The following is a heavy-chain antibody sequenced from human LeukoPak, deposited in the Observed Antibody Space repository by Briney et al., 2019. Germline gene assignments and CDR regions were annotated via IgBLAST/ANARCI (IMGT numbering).Heavy chain of an antibody. J-gene: IGHJ5*02. D-gene: IGHD1-26*01. Sequence: RASVKVSCKASGYTFTSYGISWVRQAPGQGLEWMGWISAYNGNTNYAQKFQGRVTMTRDMSTSTDYMELISLRSEDTAVYYCARDNSVGDTAWWFDPWGQGTLVTVSS. CDR1: GYTFTSYG. V-gene: IGHV1-18*01. CDR2: ISAYNGNT. CDR3: ARDNSVGDTAWWFDP.